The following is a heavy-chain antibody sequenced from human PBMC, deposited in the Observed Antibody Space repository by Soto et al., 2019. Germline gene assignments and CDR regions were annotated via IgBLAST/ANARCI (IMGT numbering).Heavy chain of an antibody. CDR2: MTPNSGNT. D-gene: IGHD6-19*01. CDR3: ARSPTGLYSSGWYVGYYFDY. Sequence: QVQLVQSGAEVKKNGASVKVSCKASGYTFTSYDITWVRQATGQGLEWLVWMTPNSGNTGYAQKFQGRVTMTRNTSISTAYMELSSLRSEDTAVYYCARSPTGLYSSGWYVGYYFDYWGQGTLVTVSS. CDR1: GYTFTSYD. V-gene: IGHV1-8*01. J-gene: IGHJ4*02.